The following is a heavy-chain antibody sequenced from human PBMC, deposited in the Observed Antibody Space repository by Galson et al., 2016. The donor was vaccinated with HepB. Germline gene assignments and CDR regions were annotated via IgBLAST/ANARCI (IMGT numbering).Heavy chain of an antibody. Sequence: SLRLSCAASGFTFVDYAMGWCRQAPGKGREWIGYIGGNTYGVTIRYAASVKGRFTISRDDSKNLAYLQMDSLNAEDTAIYYCVADHGGFDALDFWGQGTLVTVSS. V-gene: IGHV3-49*03. CDR1: GFTFVDYA. CDR3: VADHGGFDALDF. CDR2: IGGNTYGVTI. J-gene: IGHJ4*02. D-gene: IGHD4-23*01.